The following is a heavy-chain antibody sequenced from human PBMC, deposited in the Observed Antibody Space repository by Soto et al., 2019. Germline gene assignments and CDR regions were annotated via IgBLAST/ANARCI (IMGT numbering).Heavy chain of an antibody. CDR2: IWYDGSNK. D-gene: IGHD5-18*01. CDR3: ARDGYSYYSMDV. V-gene: IGHV3-33*08. J-gene: IGHJ6*02. Sequence: QVQLVESGGGVVQPGRSLRLSCAASGFTFSSYGMHWVRQAPGKGLEWVAMIWYDGSNKYYADSVKGRFTISRDTSKNTLFLQMNSLRGEDTAVYYCARDGYSYYSMDVWGQGTTVTVSS. CDR1: GFTFSSYG.